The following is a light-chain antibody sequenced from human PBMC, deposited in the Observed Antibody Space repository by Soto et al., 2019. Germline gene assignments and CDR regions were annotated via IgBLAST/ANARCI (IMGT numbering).Light chain of an antibody. CDR2: DAS. CDR1: QDISNY. J-gene: IGKJ4*01. V-gene: IGKV1-33*01. Sequence: DIQMTQSPSPLSSSVGDRVTITCQASQDISNYLNWYQQKPGKAPKLLIYDASNLETGVPSGFSGSGSGTDFTFTISSLQPEDIATYYCQQYDNLPLTFGGGTKVDIK. CDR3: QQYDNLPLT.